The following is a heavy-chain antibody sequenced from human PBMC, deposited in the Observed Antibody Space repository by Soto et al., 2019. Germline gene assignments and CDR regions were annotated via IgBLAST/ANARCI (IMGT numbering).Heavy chain of an antibody. V-gene: IGHV3-53*01. J-gene: IGHJ6*02. D-gene: IGHD6-6*01. Sequence: GGSLRLSCAASGFTVSSNYMSWVRQAPGKGLEWVSVIYSGGSTYYAGSVKGRFTISRDNSKNTLYLQMNSLRAEDTAVYYCASAPVGSSPTYYYYYGMDVWGQGTTVTVSS. CDR1: GFTVSSNY. CDR2: IYSGGST. CDR3: ASAPVGSSPTYYYYYGMDV.